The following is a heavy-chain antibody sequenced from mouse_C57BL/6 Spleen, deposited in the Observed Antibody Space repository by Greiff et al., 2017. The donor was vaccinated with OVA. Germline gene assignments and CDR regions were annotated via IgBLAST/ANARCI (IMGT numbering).Heavy chain of an antibody. CDR3: AAYSFAY. CDR2: IYPSDGDT. D-gene: IGHD2-10*01. V-gene: IGHV1-61*01. Sequence: VQLQQPGAELVRPGSSVKLSCKASGYTFTSYWMDWVKQRPGQGLEWIGNIYPSDGDTNYNQKFKDKATLTVDKSSSTAYMQLSSLTSEDSAVNYRAAYSFAYWGQGTLVTVSA. CDR1: GYTFTSYW. J-gene: IGHJ3*01.